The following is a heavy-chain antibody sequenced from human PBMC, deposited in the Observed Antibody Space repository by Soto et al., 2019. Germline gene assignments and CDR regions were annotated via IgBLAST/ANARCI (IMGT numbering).Heavy chain of an antibody. CDR3: ARVYTFNPSPLAGCSSTSCLGFYDY. J-gene: IGHJ4*02. V-gene: IGHV1-69*05. D-gene: IGHD2-2*01. CDR2: IIPIFGTA. Sequence: GASVKVSCKASGGTFNNYAVNWVRQAPGQGLEWMGGIIPIFGTANYAQKFQGRVTITRDTSASTAYMELSSLRSEDTAVYYCARVYTFNPSPLAGCSSTSCLGFYDYWGQGTLVTVSS. CDR1: GGTFNNYA.